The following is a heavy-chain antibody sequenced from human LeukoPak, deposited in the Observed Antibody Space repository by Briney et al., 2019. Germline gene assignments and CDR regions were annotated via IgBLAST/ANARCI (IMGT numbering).Heavy chain of an antibody. J-gene: IGHJ6*03. D-gene: IGHD5-18*01. CDR2: IYTSGST. CDR1: GGSISSGSYY. V-gene: IGHV4-61*02. Sequence: PSKTLSLTCTVSGGSISSGSYYWSWIRQPAGKGLEWIGRIYTSGSTKYNPTLKSRVTIAVDTSKNQFSLKLSSVTAADTAVYYCARASAYSYGLHYYYYYMDVWGKGTTVTVSS. CDR3: ARASAYSYGLHYYYYYMDV.